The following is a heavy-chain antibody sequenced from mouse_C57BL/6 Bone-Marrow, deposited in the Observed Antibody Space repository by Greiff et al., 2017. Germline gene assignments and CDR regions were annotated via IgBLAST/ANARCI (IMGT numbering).Heavy chain of an antibody. J-gene: IGHJ3*01. V-gene: IGHV5-17*01. CDR3: ASTPWFAY. CDR2: ISSGSSTI. Sequence: DVMLVESGGGLVKPGGSLKLSCAASGFTFSDYGMHWVRQAPVQGLEWVAYISSGSSTIYYADTVKGRFTISRDNAKNTLFLQMTSLRSEDTAMYYCASTPWFAYWGQGTLVTVSA. CDR1: GFTFSDYG.